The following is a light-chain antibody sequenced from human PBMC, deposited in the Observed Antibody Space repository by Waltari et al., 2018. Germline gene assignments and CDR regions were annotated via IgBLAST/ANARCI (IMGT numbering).Light chain of an antibody. CDR3: QQYYNVPRT. CDR2: DAS. Sequence: DIQMTHSPSSLSAFVGDRVTITCQASQPVSKYLNWYQQKPGKAPNLLIYDASNLQNGVPSRFSGSGSETHFTFTISSLQPEDIATYYCQQYYNVPRTFGQGTRLEIK. CDR1: QPVSKY. V-gene: IGKV1-33*01. J-gene: IGKJ5*01.